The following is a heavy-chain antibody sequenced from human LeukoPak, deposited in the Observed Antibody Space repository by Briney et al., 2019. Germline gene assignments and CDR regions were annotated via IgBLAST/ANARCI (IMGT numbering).Heavy chain of an antibody. V-gene: IGHV1-2*02. CDR3: ARGAIVVVPAAHGMDV. J-gene: IGHJ6*02. CDR1: GYTFTGYY. CDR2: INPNSGGT. Sequence: ASVKVSCKASGYTFTGYYMHWVRQAPGQGLEWMGWINPNSGGTNYAQKFHGRVTMTRDTSISTAYMELSRLRSDDTAVYYCARGAIVVVPAAHGMDVWGQGTTVTVSS. D-gene: IGHD2-2*01.